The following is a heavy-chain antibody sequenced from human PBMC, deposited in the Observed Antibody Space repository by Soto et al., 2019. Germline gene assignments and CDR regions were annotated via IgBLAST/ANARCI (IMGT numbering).Heavy chain of an antibody. CDR2: IIPIFGTA. V-gene: IGHV1-69*13. CDR3: ARDEYYYDSSGYYYDYRSFDY. J-gene: IGHJ4*02. CDR1: GYTFTSYY. Sequence: SVKVSCKASGYTFTSYYMHWVRQAPGQGLEWMGGIIPIFGTANYAQKFQGRVTITADESTSTAYMELSSLRSEDTAVYYCARDEYYYDSSGYYYDYRSFDYWGQGTLVTVSS. D-gene: IGHD3-22*01.